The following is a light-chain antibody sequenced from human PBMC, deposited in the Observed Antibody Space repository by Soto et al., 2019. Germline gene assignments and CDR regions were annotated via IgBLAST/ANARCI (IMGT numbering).Light chain of an antibody. CDR2: DAS. Sequence: EIVLTQSPATLSLSLGERATLSCRASQSVSSYLAWYQQKPGQAPRLLIYDASTWATGIPASFSGSGSGTDFTLTHISLEPEDFADYYSKHRSNCTFGGETQVEI. CDR3: KHRSNCT. J-gene: IGKJ4*01. CDR1: QSVSSY. V-gene: IGKV3-11*01.